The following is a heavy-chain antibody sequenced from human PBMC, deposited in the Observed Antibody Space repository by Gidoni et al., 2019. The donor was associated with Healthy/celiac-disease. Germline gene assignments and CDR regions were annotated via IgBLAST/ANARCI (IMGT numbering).Heavy chain of an antibody. J-gene: IGHJ3*02. D-gene: IGHD2-2*03. Sequence: QVQLPESGPGLVTPSQTLSLTCTVPGGPISSAGYYWSWIRQHPGKGLEWIGYIYYSGSTYYNPSLKSRVTISVDTSKNQFSLKLSSVTAADTAVYYCARGRGYCSSTSCYDAFDIWGQGTMVTVSS. CDR3: ARGRGYCSSTSCYDAFDI. V-gene: IGHV4-31*03. CDR2: IYYSGST. CDR1: GGPISSAGYY.